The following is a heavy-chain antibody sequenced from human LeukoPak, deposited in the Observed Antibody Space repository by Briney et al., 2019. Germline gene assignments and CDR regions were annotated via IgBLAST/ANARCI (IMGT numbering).Heavy chain of an antibody. V-gene: IGHV4-34*01. D-gene: IGHD4-17*01. CDR1: GGSFSGFY. CDR2: INHSGST. Sequence: SETLSLTCAVYGGSFSGFYWSWIRQPPGKGLEWIGEINHSGSTNYNPSLKSRLTISVDTSKNQFSLKVSSVTAADTAVYYCARAFGATVTFDYWGQGTLVTVSS. CDR3: ARAFGATVTFDY. J-gene: IGHJ4*02.